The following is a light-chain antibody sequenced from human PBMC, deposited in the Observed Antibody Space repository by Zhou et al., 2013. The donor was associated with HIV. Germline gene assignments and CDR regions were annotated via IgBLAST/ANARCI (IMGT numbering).Light chain of an antibody. CDR2: GAS. Sequence: DIQLTQSPSFLSASVGDRVTITCRASQGISSYLAWYQQKPGKAPKLLIYGASSLQGGVPSRFSGSRSGTVFTLTISSLQPEDFATYYCQQSYSVPLTFGQGTRLEIK. CDR3: QQSYSVPLT. V-gene: IGKV1-39*01. J-gene: IGKJ5*01. CDR1: QGISSY.